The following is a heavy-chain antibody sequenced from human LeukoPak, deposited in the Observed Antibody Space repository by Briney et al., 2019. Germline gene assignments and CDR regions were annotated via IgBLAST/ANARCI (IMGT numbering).Heavy chain of an antibody. D-gene: IGHD2-21*02. CDR3: AKDPLAYCGGDCYPAPYFDY. V-gene: IGHV3-30*02. J-gene: IGHJ4*02. CDR1: GFTFSSYG. CDR2: IRNDGSNK. Sequence: GGSLRLSCAASGFTFSSYGMHWVRQAPGKGLEWVAFIRNDGSNKYYADSVKGRFTISRDNSKNTLYLQMNSLRAEDTAVYYCAKDPLAYCGGDCYPAPYFDYWGQGTLVTVSS.